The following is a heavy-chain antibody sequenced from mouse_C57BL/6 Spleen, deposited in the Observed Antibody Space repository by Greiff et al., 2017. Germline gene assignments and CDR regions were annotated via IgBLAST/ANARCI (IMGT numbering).Heavy chain of an antibody. J-gene: IGHJ1*03. D-gene: IGHD1-1*01. V-gene: IGHV5-4*03. CDR3: ARGNYYGSSYWYFDV. CDR2: ISDGGSYT. Sequence: EVKLMESGGGLVKPGGSLKLSCAASGFTFSSYAMSWVRQTPEKRLAWVATISDGGSYTYYPDNVKGRFTISRDNAKNNLYLQMSHLKSEDTAMYYCARGNYYGSSYWYFDVWGTGTTVTVSS. CDR1: GFTFSSYA.